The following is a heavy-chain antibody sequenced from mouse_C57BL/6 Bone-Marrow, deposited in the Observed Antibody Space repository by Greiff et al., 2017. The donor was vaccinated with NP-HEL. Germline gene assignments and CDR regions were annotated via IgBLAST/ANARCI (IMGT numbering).Heavy chain of an antibody. Sequence: QVHVKQSGAELVKPGASVKISCKASGYAFSSYWMNWVKQRPGKGLEWIGQIYPGDGDTNYNGKFKGKATLTADKSSSTAYMQLSSLTSEDSAVYFCARSSVYYYGYFDVWGTGTTVTVSS. V-gene: IGHV1-80*01. D-gene: IGHD1-1*01. J-gene: IGHJ1*03. CDR3: ARSSVYYYGYFDV. CDR1: GYAFSSYW. CDR2: IYPGDGDT.